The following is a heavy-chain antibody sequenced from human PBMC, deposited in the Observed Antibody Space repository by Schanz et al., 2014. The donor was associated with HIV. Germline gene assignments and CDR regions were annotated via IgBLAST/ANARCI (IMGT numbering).Heavy chain of an antibody. J-gene: IGHJ6*02. D-gene: IGHD3-22*01. V-gene: IGHV3-30*18. CDR3: AKDGNWYDSRYRGKGNYYYYYGMDV. CDR1: GFTFSTND. CDR2: ISHNGNND. Sequence: QVQLVESGGGLIQPGGSLRLSCAASGFTFSTNDMHWVRQVPGKGLEWVAVISHNGNNDYYAEPVNGRFTISRDNSKNTLYLQIKSLRPEDTAVYYCAKDGNWYDSRYRGKGNYYYYYGMDVWGQGTTVTVSS.